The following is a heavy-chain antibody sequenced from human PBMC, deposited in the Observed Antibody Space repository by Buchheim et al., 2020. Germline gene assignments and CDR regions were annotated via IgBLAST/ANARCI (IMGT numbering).Heavy chain of an antibody. D-gene: IGHD3-9*01. Sequence: QVPLPESGPGLVKPSGTLSLTCAVSGGSISSANWWYWVRQPPGKGLEWIGEISYSGRTIYNPSLKSRVTISRDPSKNQFPLKLTSVTAADTAVYYCACSTGSWKVDYWGQGTL. J-gene: IGHJ4*02. V-gene: IGHV4-4*02. CDR1: GGSISSANW. CDR3: ACSTGSWKVDY. CDR2: ISYSGRT.